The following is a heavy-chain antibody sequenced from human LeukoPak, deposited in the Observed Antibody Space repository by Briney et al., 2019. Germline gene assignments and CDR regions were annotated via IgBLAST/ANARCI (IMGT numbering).Heavy chain of an antibody. J-gene: IGHJ4*02. CDR1: GFTFSSYG. V-gene: IGHV3-30*03. CDR3: AAVPAVPEGFFDY. CDR2: ISYDGSNK. Sequence: GGSLRLSCAASGFTFSSYGMHWVRQAPGKGLEWVAVISYDGSNKYYADSVKGRFTISRDNSKNTLYLQMNSLRAEDTAAYYCAAVPAVPEGFFDYWGQGTLVTVSS. D-gene: IGHD2-2*01.